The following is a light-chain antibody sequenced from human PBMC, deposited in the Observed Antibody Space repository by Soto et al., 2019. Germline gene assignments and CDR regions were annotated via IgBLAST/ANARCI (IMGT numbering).Light chain of an antibody. CDR1: SSDVGGYNY. CDR2: EVS. CDR3: SSYAGRDNLVV. J-gene: IGLJ2*01. Sequence: QSALTQPPSASGSPGQSVTISCTGTSSDVGGYNYVSWYQQHPGKAPKLMIYEVSKRPSGVPDRFSGSKSGNTASLTVSGLQAEDEADYYGSSYAGRDNLVVVGGGTKLTVL. V-gene: IGLV2-8*01.